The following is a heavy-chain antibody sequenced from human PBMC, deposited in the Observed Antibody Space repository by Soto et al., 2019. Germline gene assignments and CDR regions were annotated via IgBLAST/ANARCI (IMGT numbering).Heavy chain of an antibody. V-gene: IGHV1-18*04. CDR1: GYTFTGYY. CDR2: ISAYNGKT. J-gene: IGHJ5*02. D-gene: IGHD3-22*01. Sequence: ASVKVSCKASGYTFTGYYMHWVRHAPGQGLEWMGWISAYNGKTNYAQKLQGRVTMTTDTSTSTAYRELRSLRSDDTAVHHCARAHGGYYYGNWFHPWGQGTLVTVSS. CDR3: ARAHGGYYYGNWFHP.